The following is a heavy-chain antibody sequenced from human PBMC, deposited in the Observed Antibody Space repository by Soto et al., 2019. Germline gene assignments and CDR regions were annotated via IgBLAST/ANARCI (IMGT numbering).Heavy chain of an antibody. J-gene: IGHJ6*03. CDR1: GYTFTSYA. CDR3: AREIVVAATQPPFYYMDV. CDR2: INAGNGNT. Sequence: ASVKVSCKASGYTFTSYAMHWVRQAPGQRLEWMGWINAGNGNTKYSQKFQGRVTITRDTSTSTAYMELSRLRSDDTAVYYCAREIVVAATQPPFYYMDVWGKGTTVTVSS. D-gene: IGHD2-15*01. V-gene: IGHV1-3*01.